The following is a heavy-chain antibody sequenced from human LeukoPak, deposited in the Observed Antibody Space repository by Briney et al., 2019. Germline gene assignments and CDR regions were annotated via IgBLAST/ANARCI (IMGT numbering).Heavy chain of an antibody. J-gene: IGHJ5*02. D-gene: IGHD3-22*01. CDR1: GFTFDDYA. CDR3: ARDYYDSSGYPNWFDP. CDR2: INWNSGSI. V-gene: IGHV3-9*01. Sequence: GGSLRLSCAASGFTFDDYAMHWVRQAPGKGLEWVSGINWNSGSIGYADSVKGRFTISRDNAKNSLYLQMDSLRAEDTAVYYCARDYYDSSGYPNWFDPWGQGTLVTVSS.